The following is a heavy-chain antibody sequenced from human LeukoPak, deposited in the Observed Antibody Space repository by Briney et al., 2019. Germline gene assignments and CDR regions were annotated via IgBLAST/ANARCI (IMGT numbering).Heavy chain of an antibody. CDR3: ARDRYYDILTGIDYYMDV. V-gene: IGHV3-53*01. D-gene: IGHD3-9*01. CDR2: IYSGGST. J-gene: IGHJ6*03. Sequence: PGGSLRLSCAASGFTVSSNYMSWVRQAPGQGLERVSVIYSGGSTYYADSVKGRFTISRDNSKNTLYLQMNSLRADDTAVYYCARDRYYDILTGIDYYMDVWGKGTTVTISS. CDR1: GFTVSSNY.